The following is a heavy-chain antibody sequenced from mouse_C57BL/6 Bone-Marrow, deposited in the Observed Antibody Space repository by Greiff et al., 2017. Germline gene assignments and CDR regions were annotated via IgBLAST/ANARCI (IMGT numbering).Heavy chain of an antibody. Sequence: QVQLQQSGAELVKPGASVKLSCKASGYIFTEYSIHWVKQRSGQGLEWIGLFYPGSGSITYNERFKDKATLTADKSSNTVYMELSRLTSEDSAVYFCAGHERYYDYEGYFDYWGQGTTLTVSS. V-gene: IGHV1-62-2*01. J-gene: IGHJ2*01. CDR3: AGHERYYDYEGYFDY. CDR1: GYIFTEYS. CDR2: FYPGSGSI. D-gene: IGHD2-4*01.